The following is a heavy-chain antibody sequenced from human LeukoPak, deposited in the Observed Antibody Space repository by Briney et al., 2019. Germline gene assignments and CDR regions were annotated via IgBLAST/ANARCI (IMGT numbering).Heavy chain of an antibody. V-gene: IGHV4-39*01. CDR3: ASPNYYDSSGYYGNP. D-gene: IGHD3-22*01. Sequence: SETLSLTCTVSGGSISSSSYYWGWIRQPPGKGLEWIGSIYYSGSTYCNPSLKSRVTISVDTSKNQFSLKLSSVTAADTAVYYCASPNYYDSSGYYGNPWGQGTLVTVSS. CDR2: IYYSGST. CDR1: GGSISSSSYY. J-gene: IGHJ5*02.